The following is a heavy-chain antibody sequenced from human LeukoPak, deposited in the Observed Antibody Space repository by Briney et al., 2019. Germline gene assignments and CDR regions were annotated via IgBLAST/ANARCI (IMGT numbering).Heavy chain of an antibody. Sequence: SETLSLTCTVSGGSISSYYWSWIRQPPGKGLEWIGYIYYSGSTNYSPSLKSRVTISVDTSKNQFSLKLSSVTAADTAVYYCARQRYSSSWLDYWGQGTLVTVSS. J-gene: IGHJ4*02. D-gene: IGHD6-13*01. CDR2: IYYSGST. CDR1: GGSISSYY. CDR3: ARQRYSSSWLDY. V-gene: IGHV4-59*08.